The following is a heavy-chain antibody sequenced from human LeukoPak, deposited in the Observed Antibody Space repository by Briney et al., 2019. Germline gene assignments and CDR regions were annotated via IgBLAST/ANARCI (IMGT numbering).Heavy chain of an antibody. CDR1: GYTFTSYD. CDR3: ALGYCSGGSCYWGAFDI. V-gene: IGHV1-2*04. J-gene: IGHJ3*02. Sequence: GASVEVSCKASGYTFTSYDINWVRQAPGQGLEWMGWINPNSGGTNYAQKFQGWVTMTRDTSISTAYMELSRLRSDDTAVYYCALGYCSGGSCYWGAFDIWGQGTMVTVSS. D-gene: IGHD2-15*01. CDR2: INPNSGGT.